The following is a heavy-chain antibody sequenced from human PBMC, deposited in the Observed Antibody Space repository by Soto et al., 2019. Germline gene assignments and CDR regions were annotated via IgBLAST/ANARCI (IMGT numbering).Heavy chain of an antibody. J-gene: IGHJ6*02. Sequence: QPGGSLRLSCAASGFTFSSYAMSWVRQAPGKGLEWVSAISGSGGSTYYADSVKGRFTISRDNSKNTLYLQMNSLRAEDTAVYYCAKDYPDDFWIDYYYGMDVWGQGTTVTVSS. CDR1: GFTFSSYA. D-gene: IGHD3-3*01. CDR2: ISGSGGST. CDR3: AKDYPDDFWIDYYYGMDV. V-gene: IGHV3-23*01.